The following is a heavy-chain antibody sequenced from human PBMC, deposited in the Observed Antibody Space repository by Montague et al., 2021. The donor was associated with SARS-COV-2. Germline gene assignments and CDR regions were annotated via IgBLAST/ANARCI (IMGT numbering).Heavy chain of an antibody. CDR2: IYYSGST. Sequence: SETLSLTCTVSGGSISSYYWSWIWQPPGKGLEWIGYIYYSGSTNYNPSLKSRVTISVDTSKNQFSLKLSSVTAADTAVYYCARLGRGYSYAQSAFDIWGQGTMVTVSS. D-gene: IGHD5-18*01. V-gene: IGHV4-59*08. CDR3: ARLGRGYSYAQSAFDI. CDR1: GGSISSYY. J-gene: IGHJ3*02.